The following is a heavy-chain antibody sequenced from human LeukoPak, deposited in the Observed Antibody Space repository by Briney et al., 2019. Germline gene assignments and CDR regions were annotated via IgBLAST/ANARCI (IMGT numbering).Heavy chain of an antibody. V-gene: IGHV4-39*07. CDR2: IDYSGST. J-gene: IGHJ3*02. CDR1: GGSMSNWRYY. CDR3: ARDGAYESSSHDAFDI. Sequence: PSETLSLTCSVSGGSMSNWRYYWGWIRQPPGKGLEWIGSIDYSGSTYYNPSLKSRLTISLDTSKNQFSLKLSSVTAADTAVYYCARDGAYESSSHDAFDIWGQGTMVTVSS. D-gene: IGHD3-22*01.